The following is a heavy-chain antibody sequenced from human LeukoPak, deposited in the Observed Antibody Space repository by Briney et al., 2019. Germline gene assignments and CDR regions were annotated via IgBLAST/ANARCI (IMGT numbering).Heavy chain of an antibody. J-gene: IGHJ5*02. V-gene: IGHV2-5*02. CDR3: AHRRLYCSSTSCHNWFDP. D-gene: IGHD2-2*01. CDR2: IYWDDDK. Sequence: SGPTLVDPTQTLTLTCTFSGFSLSTSGVGVGWIRQPPGKALEWLALIYWDDDKRYSPSLKSRLTITKDTSKNQVVLTMTNMDPVDTATYYCAHRRLYCSSTSCHNWFDPWGQGTLVTVSS. CDR1: GFSLSTSGVG.